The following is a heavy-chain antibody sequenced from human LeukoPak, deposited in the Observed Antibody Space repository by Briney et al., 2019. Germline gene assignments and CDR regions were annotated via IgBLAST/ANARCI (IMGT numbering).Heavy chain of an antibody. D-gene: IGHD1-1*01. V-gene: IGHV1-2*02. CDR3: ARESSSTGTTGH. CDR1: GYTFTSYG. Sequence: ASVKVSCKASGYTFTSYGISWVRQAPGQGLEWMGWINPNSGGTNYAQKFQGRVTMTRDTSISTAYMELSRLRSDDTAVYYCARESSSTGTTGHWGQGTLVTVSS. CDR2: INPNSGGT. J-gene: IGHJ4*02.